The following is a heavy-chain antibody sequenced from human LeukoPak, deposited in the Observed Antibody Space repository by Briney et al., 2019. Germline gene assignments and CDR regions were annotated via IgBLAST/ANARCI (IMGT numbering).Heavy chain of an antibody. Sequence: SETLSLTCAVYGGSFSGYYWSWIRQPPGKGLEWIGEINHSGSTNYNPSLKSRVTMSVDTSKNQFSLKLSSVTAADTAVYYCAREQTSSTSWYPVDWFDPWGQGTPVTVSS. CDR2: INHSGST. D-gene: IGHD2-2*01. CDR3: AREQTSSTSWYPVDWFDP. CDR1: GGSFSGYY. V-gene: IGHV4-34*01. J-gene: IGHJ5*02.